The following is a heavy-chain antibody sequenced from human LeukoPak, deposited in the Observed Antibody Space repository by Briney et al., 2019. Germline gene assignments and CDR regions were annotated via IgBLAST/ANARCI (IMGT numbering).Heavy chain of an antibody. CDR1: RFTFSSYW. V-gene: IGHV3-7*01. Sequence: GGSLRLSCAASRFTFSSYWMSWVRQAPGKGLEWVANIKQDGSDKYYVDSVKGRFTISRDNAKNSLYLQMNSLRAEDTAVYYCARGSGWFDPWGQGTLVTVTS. CDR2: IKQDGSDK. J-gene: IGHJ5*02. CDR3: ARGSGWFDP.